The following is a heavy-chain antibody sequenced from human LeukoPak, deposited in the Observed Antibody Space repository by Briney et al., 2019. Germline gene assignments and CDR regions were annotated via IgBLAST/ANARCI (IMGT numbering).Heavy chain of an antibody. CDR3: ARELDIVATPHYYGMDV. D-gene: IGHD5-12*01. V-gene: IGHV6-1*01. CDR2: TYYRSKWYN. CDR1: GDSVSSNSAA. Sequence: SQTLSLTCALSGDSVSSNSAAWNWLRQSPSRGLEWLGSTYYRSKWYNDYAVSVKSRITINPDTSKNQFSLQLNSVTPEDTAVYYCARELDIVATPHYYGMDVWGQGTTVTVSS. J-gene: IGHJ6*02.